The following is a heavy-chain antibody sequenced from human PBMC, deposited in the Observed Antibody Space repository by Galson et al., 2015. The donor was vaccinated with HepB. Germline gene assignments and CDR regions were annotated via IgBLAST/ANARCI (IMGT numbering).Heavy chain of an antibody. CDR1: GFTFSSYG. Sequence: SLRLSCAASGFTFSSYGMHWVRQAPGKGLEWVAVIWYDGSNKYYADSVKGRFTISRDNSKNTLYLQMNSLRAEDTAVYYCARAAITMVRGRGDWFDPWGQGTLVTVSS. J-gene: IGHJ5*02. D-gene: IGHD3-10*01. CDR2: IWYDGSNK. CDR3: ARAAITMVRGRGDWFDP. V-gene: IGHV3-33*08.